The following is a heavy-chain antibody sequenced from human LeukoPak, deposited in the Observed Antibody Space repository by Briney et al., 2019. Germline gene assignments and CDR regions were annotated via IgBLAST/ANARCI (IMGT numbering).Heavy chain of an antibody. Sequence: PSETLSLTCTVSGGSISSGGYYWSWIRQHTGKGLEWIGYIYYSGSTDYNPSLKSRVSISVDTSKNQFSLKLSSVTAADTAVYYCARDFQGADDYWGQGTLVTVSS. CDR3: ARDFQGADDY. V-gene: IGHV4-31*03. CDR2: IYYSGST. D-gene: IGHD1-26*01. J-gene: IGHJ4*02. CDR1: GGSISSGGYY.